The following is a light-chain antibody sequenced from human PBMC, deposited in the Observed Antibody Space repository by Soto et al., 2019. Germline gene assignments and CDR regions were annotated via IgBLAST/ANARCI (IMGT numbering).Light chain of an antibody. V-gene: IGLV2-14*03. J-gene: IGLJ1*01. CDR2: DVS. CDR1: SSDVGGYNY. CDR3: SSYTTSNTRQIV. Sequence: DLTRPASVSGSPGRSTTFSCTGTSSDVGGYNYVSWYQHHPGKAPTLMIYDVSNRPSGVSNRFSGSKSGNTASLTISGLQPEDEADYYCSSYTTSNTRQIVFGTGTKVTVL.